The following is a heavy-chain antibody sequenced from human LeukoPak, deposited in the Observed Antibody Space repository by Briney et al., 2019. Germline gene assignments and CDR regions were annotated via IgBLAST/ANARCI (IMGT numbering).Heavy chain of an antibody. CDR3: ARQLSGWFDADPY. J-gene: IGHJ4*02. CDR1: GFTFNNYW. V-gene: IGHV3-7*05. CDR2: IKQDGSQK. D-gene: IGHD6-19*01. Sequence: PGGSLRLSCAASGFTFNNYWMSWVRQAPGKGLEWVANIKQDGSQKHYVDSVKGRFTISRDNAKNSLYLQMNSLRAEDTAAYFCARQLSGWFDADPYWGQGTLVTVSS.